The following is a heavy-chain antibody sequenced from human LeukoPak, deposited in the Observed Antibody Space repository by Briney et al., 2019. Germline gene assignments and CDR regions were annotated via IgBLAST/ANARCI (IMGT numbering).Heavy chain of an antibody. CDR1: GYRFSTSD. Sequence: GGSLRLSCAASGYRFSTSDMHWVRQGSGRGLEWVSSIASTGETYYAPSVKGRFTISRENAKNSLYLQMNSLRGGDTAIYHCARGGEIGLDYWGQGTLVTVSS. CDR3: ARGGEIGLDY. CDR2: IASTGET. V-gene: IGHV3-13*01. D-gene: IGHD3-16*01. J-gene: IGHJ4*02.